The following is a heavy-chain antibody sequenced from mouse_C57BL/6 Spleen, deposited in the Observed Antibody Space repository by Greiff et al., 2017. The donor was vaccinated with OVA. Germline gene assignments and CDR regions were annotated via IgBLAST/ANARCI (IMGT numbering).Heavy chain of an antibody. J-gene: IGHJ4*01. Sequence: EVMLVESGGDLVKPGGSLKLSCAASGFTFSSYGMSWVRQTPDKRLEWVATISSGGSYTYYPDSVKGRFTISRDKAKNTLYLQLSSLKSEDTAMYYCARQGGNWNYAMDYWGQGTSVTVSS. CDR1: GFTFSSYG. V-gene: IGHV5-6*01. CDR3: ARQGGNWNYAMDY. D-gene: IGHD2-1*01. CDR2: ISSGGSYT.